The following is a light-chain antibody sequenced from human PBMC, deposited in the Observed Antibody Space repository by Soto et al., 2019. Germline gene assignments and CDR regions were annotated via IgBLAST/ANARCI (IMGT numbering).Light chain of an antibody. CDR1: QRLSGN. CDR3: QQYNNWPPLT. Sequence: EIVLTQSPATLSVSPGERVTLFCRASQRLSGNLAWYQQKPGQAPRLLMYGASIRATGFPDRLSGSGSGTEFTLTISSLQSEDFAVYYCQQYNNWPPLTFGGGTKVDIK. CDR2: GAS. J-gene: IGKJ4*01. V-gene: IGKV3-15*01.